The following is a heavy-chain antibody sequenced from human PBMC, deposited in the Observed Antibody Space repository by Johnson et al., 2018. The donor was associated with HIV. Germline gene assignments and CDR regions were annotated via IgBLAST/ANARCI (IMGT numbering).Heavy chain of an antibody. CDR3: ARDELYRMYALTALDI. J-gene: IGHJ3*02. Sequence: EVLLLESGGGLVQPGGSLRLSCAVSGFSVRNFWMTWVRQAPGKGLEWVANIKEDGSEKNYVDSVKGRFNISRENAKTSLYCQMNSLRAEDTANYYCARDELYRMYALTALDIWGQGTMVIVSS. CDR2: IKEDGSEK. D-gene: IGHD3-16*02. CDR1: GFSVRNFW. V-gene: IGHV3-7*05.